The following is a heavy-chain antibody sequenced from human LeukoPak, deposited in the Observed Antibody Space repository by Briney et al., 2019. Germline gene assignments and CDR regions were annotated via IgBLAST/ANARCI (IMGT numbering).Heavy chain of an antibody. Sequence: SLRLSCAASGFTFDDYAMHWVRQAPGKGLEWVSGISWNSGSIGYADSVKGRFTISRDNAKNSLYLQTSSLRAEDTALYFCAKDIYSSSWYYFDYWGQGTLVTVSS. CDR1: GFTFDDYA. J-gene: IGHJ4*02. CDR2: ISWNSGSI. CDR3: AKDIYSSSWYYFDY. D-gene: IGHD6-13*01. V-gene: IGHV3-9*01.